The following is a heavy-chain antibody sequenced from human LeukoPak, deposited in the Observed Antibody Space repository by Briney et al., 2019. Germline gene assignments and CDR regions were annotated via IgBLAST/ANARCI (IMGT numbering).Heavy chain of an antibody. D-gene: IGHD2-15*01. J-gene: IGHJ5*02. V-gene: IGHV3-15*04. CDR1: GFTFSNAW. Sequence: GGSLRLSCAASGFTFSNAWMSWVRQAPGEGLEWVGRIVSRIDGGTTDYAAAVKGRFTISRDDSKNTLYLEMNSLKTEDTAVHYCTTRLILQPWGQGTLVTVSS. CDR3: TTRLILQP. CDR2: IVSRIDGGTT.